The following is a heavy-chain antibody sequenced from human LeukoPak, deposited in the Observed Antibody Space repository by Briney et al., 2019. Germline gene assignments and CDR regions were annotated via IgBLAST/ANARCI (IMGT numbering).Heavy chain of an antibody. D-gene: IGHD1-1*01. V-gene: IGHV4-34*01. J-gene: IGHJ3*02. Sequence: PSETLSLTCAVYGGSFSGYYWSWIRQPPGKGLEWIGEINHSGSTNYNPSLKSRVTISVDTSKNQFSLKLSSVTAADTAVYYCARGFRGRYDAFDIWGQGTMVTVSS. CDR1: GGSFSGYY. CDR3: ARGFRGRYDAFDI. CDR2: INHSGST.